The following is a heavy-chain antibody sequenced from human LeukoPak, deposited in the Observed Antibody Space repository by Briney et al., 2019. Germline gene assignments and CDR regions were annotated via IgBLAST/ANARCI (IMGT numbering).Heavy chain of an antibody. D-gene: IGHD1-7*01. CDR2: ISAYNGNT. CDR3: ARARGPATTEFDY. CDR1: GYTFTSYD. Sequence: GASVKVSCKASGYTFTSYDINWVRQATGQGLEWMGWISAYNGNTNYAQKLQGRVTITADKSTSTAYMELSSLRSEDTAVYYCARARGPATTEFDYWGQGTLVTVSS. V-gene: IGHV1-18*01. J-gene: IGHJ4*02.